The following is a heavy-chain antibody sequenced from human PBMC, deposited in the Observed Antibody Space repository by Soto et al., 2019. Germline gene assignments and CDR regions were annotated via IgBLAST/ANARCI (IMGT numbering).Heavy chain of an antibody. CDR3: AKVDAADILVWSVDY. J-gene: IGHJ4*02. CDR2: ISGSGGST. D-gene: IGHD3-3*01. V-gene: IGHV3-23*01. Sequence: EVQLLESGGGLVQPGGSLRLSCAASGFTFSSYAMSWVRQAPGKGLEWVSAISGSGGSTYYADSVKGRFTISRDNSKNTLYLLMNSLRAEDTAVYYCAKVDAADILVWSVDYWGQGPLVPVSS. CDR1: GFTFSSYA.